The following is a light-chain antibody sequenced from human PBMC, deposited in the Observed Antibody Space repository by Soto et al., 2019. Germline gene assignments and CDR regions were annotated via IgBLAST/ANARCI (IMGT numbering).Light chain of an antibody. CDR2: EVS. V-gene: IGLV2-14*01. Sequence: QSALTQPASVSGSPGQSITISCTGTSSDVGGYNYVSWYQQYPGKAPKLMIFEVSNRFSGSKSGNTASLTISGLQAEDEADYYCSSYTSSSSYVFGTGTKVTVL. CDR3: SSYTSSSSYV. J-gene: IGLJ1*01. CDR1: SSDVGGYNY.